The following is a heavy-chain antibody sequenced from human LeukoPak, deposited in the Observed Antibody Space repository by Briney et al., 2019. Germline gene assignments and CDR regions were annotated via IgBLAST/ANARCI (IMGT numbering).Heavy chain of an antibody. CDR3: ARDQIEEDYGDLRGYYYYGMDV. CDR1: GGSISSGDYY. V-gene: IGHV4-30-4*01. Sequence: SQTLSLTCTVSGGSISSGDYYWSWTRQPPGKGLEWIGYIYYSGSTYYNPSLKSRVTISVDTSKNQFSLKLSSVTAADTAVYYCARDQIEEDYGDLRGYYYYGMDVWGKGTTVTVSS. CDR2: IYYSGST. D-gene: IGHD4-17*01. J-gene: IGHJ6*04.